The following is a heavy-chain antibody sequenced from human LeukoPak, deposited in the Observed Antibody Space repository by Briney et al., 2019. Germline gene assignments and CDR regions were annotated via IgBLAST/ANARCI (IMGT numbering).Heavy chain of an antibody. D-gene: IGHD6-13*01. Sequence: PGGSLRLSCAASGFTFSSYWIHWVRQAPGKGLVWVSRINGDGSSTNYADSVKGRFTISRDNAKNTLYLQMNSLRAEDTAVYYCARLRDSSSPRYYYYGLDVWGQGITVTVSS. V-gene: IGHV3-74*01. CDR3: ARLRDSSSPRYYYYGLDV. J-gene: IGHJ6*02. CDR1: GFTFSSYW. CDR2: INGDGSST.